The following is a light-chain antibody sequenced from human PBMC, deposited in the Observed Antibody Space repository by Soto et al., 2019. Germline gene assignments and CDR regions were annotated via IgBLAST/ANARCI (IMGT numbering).Light chain of an antibody. J-gene: IGKJ1*01. CDR3: QQYNNWPPVT. Sequence: DIVLTQSPATLSLSPGERATLSCRASQSVSSYLAWYQQKPGQAPRLLLYDASNRATGIPARFSGSGSWTDFTLTITSLEPEDFAVYYCQQYNNWPPVTFGQGTKVDIK. V-gene: IGKV3-11*01. CDR2: DAS. CDR1: QSVSSY.